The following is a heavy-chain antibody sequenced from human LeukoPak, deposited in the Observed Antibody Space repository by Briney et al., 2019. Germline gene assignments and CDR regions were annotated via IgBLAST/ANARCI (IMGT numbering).Heavy chain of an antibody. CDR2: ISGYGAST. J-gene: IGHJ6*03. D-gene: IGHD3-22*01. CDR1: GFTFPNYA. Sequence: GGSLRLSCAASGFTFPNYAMSWVRQAPGKGLQWVSYISGYGASTFYADSVKGRFTISRDNSKNTLYLQMNSLRAEDTAVYYCAREVYGYYDTSYYMDVWGKGTTVTISS. V-gene: IGHV3-23*01. CDR3: AREVYGYYDTSYYMDV.